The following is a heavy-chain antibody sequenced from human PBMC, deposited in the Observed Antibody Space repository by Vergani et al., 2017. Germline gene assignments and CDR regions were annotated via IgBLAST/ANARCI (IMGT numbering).Heavy chain of an antibody. CDR1: GYTFSSYA. Sequence: QVQLVQSGAEVKKPGASVKVSCKASGYTFSSYAISWVRQAPGQGLEWMGGIIPMFGTAKYAQKLQGRVTITADESTRTAYMELSSLRSDDTAVYYCARGGLGGSGWYNYYYYVMDGWGQGTMVTVSS. CDR3: ARGGLGGSGWYNYYYYVMDG. V-gene: IGHV1-69*13. D-gene: IGHD6-19*01. J-gene: IGHJ6*02. CDR2: IIPMFGTA.